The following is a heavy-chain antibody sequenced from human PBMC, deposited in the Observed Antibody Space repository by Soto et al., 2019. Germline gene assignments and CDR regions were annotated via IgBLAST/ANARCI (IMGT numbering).Heavy chain of an antibody. CDR2: IIPIFGTA. D-gene: IGHD3-22*01. Sequence: QVQLVQSGAEVKKPGSSVKVSCKASGVTFSSYAISWVRQAPGQGLEWMGGIIPIFGTANYAQKFQGRVTITAEETTSTADMELISLRSEDTDLYYCARARVIDSSGYPDHYYYYGMDVWVQGTTVTVSS. J-gene: IGHJ6*02. CDR1: GVTFSSYA. V-gene: IGHV1-69*01. CDR3: ARARVIDSSGYPDHYYYYGMDV.